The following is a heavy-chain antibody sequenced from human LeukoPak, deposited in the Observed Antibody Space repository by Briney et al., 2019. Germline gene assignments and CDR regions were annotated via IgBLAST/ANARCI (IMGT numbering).Heavy chain of an antibody. CDR3: ARDDPPNRPQMSSSWYLAFDY. J-gene: IGHJ4*02. V-gene: IGHV3-23*01. CDR1: GFTFSSYA. D-gene: IGHD6-13*01. CDR2: ISGSGGST. Sequence: PGGSLRLSCAASGFTFSSYAMSWVRQAPGKGLEWVSAISGSGGSTYYADSVKGRFTISRDNSKNTLYLQMNSLRAEDTAVYYCARDDPPNRPQMSSSWYLAFDYWGQGTLVTVSS.